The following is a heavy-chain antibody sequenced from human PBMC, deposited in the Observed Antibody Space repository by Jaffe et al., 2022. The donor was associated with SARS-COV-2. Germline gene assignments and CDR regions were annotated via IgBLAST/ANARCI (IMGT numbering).Heavy chain of an antibody. V-gene: IGHV1-24*01. CDR2: FHAEDGDT. CDR3: ARERSGYYSDALDM. CDR1: GFSLTDLP. D-gene: IGHD3-9*01. Sequence: QVQLVQSGAEVKKPGASVKLSCKVSGFSLTDLPMHWVRQAPGKGLEWMGSFHAEDGDTIYAQKFQGRVTLTGDTSTDTVYMGLSSLRSEDTAVYYCARERSGYYSDALDMWGQGTMVSVSS. J-gene: IGHJ3*02.